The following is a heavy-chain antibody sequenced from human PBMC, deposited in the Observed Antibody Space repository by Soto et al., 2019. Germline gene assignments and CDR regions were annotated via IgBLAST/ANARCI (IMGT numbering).Heavy chain of an antibody. CDR1: GFTFSSYA. D-gene: IGHD3-3*01. V-gene: IGHV3-23*01. CDR2: ISGSGDSA. Sequence: EVQLLESGGGLVQPGGSLRLSCAASGFTFSSYAMTWVRQAPGKGLEWVSSISGSGDSAYYADSVKGRFTISRDNSKNTLYLQMSSLRAEDTAVYYCAKEGYFWYYYGIDVWGQGTTVTVSS. J-gene: IGHJ6*02. CDR3: AKEGYFWYYYGIDV.